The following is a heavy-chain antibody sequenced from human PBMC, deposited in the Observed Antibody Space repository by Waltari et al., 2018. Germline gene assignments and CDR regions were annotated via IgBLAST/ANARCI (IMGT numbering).Heavy chain of an antibody. CDR1: GGSISSSTW. CDR3: AREKGYSGYSYGY. CDR2: IYGSGGST. Sequence: QVQLQESGPAVVKPSETLSLTCAVSGGSISSSTWWSWIRQSPGKGLEWIGGIYGSGGSTEYNPSLKSRVTISKDTSKNQFSLKLSSVTAADTAVYYCAREKGYSGYSYGYWGQGVLVTVSS. V-gene: IGHV4-4*02. J-gene: IGHJ4*02. D-gene: IGHD5-18*01.